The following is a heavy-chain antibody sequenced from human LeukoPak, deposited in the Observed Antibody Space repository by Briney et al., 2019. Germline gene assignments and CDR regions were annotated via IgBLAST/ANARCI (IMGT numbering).Heavy chain of an antibody. Sequence: SGTLSLTCAVSGGSISSSNWWSWVRQPPGKGLEWIGEIYHSGSTNYNPSLKSRVTISVDKSKNQSSLKLSSVTAADTAVYYCASIRDWNYVIAVNWGQGTLVTVSS. CDR3: ASIRDWNYVIAVN. D-gene: IGHD1-7*01. CDR2: IYHSGST. CDR1: GGSISSSNW. J-gene: IGHJ4*02. V-gene: IGHV4-4*02.